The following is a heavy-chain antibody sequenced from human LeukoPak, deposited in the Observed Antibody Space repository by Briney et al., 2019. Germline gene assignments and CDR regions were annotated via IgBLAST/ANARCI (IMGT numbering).Heavy chain of an antibody. V-gene: IGHV4-59*01. J-gene: IGHJ5*02. D-gene: IGHD6-19*01. Sequence: PSETLSLTCAVSGDSISSYYWSWIRQPPGKGLEWIGYIYYSGSTNCSPSLKSRVTISVDTSKNQFSLKLSSVTPADTGVYYCVRVPAGYSSGWFWFDPWGQGTLVTVSS. CDR1: GDSISSYY. CDR3: VRVPAGYSSGWFWFDP. CDR2: IYYSGST.